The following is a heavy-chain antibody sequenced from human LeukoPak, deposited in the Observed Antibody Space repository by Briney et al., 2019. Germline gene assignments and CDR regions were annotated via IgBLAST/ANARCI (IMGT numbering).Heavy chain of an antibody. D-gene: IGHD2-2*01. CDR3: ARGWLGYCSSTSCYRFDP. V-gene: IGHV1-69*05. J-gene: IGHJ5*02. Sequence: ASVKVSCKASGGTFSSYAISWVRQAPGQGLEWRGGIIPIFGTANYAQKFQGRVTITTDESTSTAYMELSSLRSEDTAVYYCARGWLGYCSSTSCYRFDPWGQGTLVTVSS. CDR1: GGTFSSYA. CDR2: IIPIFGTA.